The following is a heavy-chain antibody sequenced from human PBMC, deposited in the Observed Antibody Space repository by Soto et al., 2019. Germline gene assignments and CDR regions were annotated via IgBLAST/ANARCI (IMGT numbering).Heavy chain of an antibody. CDR2: INHRGNT. J-gene: IGHJ4*02. D-gene: IGHD3-3*01. CDR3: ARGGRPHRYNDFWSGDNSLDY. Sequence: PSETLSLGCAVSGGSFSGDFWTWIRQPPGKGREWIGEINHRGNTDENPSLKSRVTISVDTSKNQFSLKLSSLTAADTAVYYCARGGRPHRYNDFWSGDNSLDYWGQGTLVTVSS. V-gene: IGHV4-34*01. CDR1: GGSFSGDF.